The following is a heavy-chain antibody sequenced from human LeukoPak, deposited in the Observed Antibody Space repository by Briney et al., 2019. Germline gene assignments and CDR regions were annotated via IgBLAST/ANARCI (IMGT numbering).Heavy chain of an antibody. CDR1: GGSISSSTYY. J-gene: IGHJ4*02. V-gene: IGHV4-39*07. D-gene: IGHD2-2*02. CDR3: ARGGGCSSTSCYNFDY. Sequence: SETLSLTCTVSGGSISSSTYYWGWIRQPPGKGLEWIGSFYYSGSTYYNPSLKSRVTISVDTSKNQFSLKLSSVTAADTAVYYCARGGGCSSTSCYNFDYWGQGTLVTVSS. CDR2: FYYSGST.